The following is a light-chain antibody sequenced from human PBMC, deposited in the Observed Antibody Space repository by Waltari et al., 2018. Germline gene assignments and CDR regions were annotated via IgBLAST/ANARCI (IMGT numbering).Light chain of an antibody. CDR3: QQYGTSPLFT. CDR2: GAS. Sequence: EIVLTQSPGTLSLSPGERATLSCRASQTMSSSYLAWHQQKPGQAPRLLNYGASNRATGIPDRFSGSGSGTDFTLTISGLEPEDFAVYYCQQYGTSPLFTFGPGTQVDIK. CDR1: QTMSSSY. J-gene: IGKJ3*01. V-gene: IGKV3-20*01.